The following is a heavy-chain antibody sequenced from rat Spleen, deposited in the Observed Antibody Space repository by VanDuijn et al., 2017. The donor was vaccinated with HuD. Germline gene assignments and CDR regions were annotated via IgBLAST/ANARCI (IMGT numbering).Heavy chain of an antibody. Sequence: EVQLVESGGGLVQPGRSLKLSCGASGFTFRNYGMAWIRQAPGKGLEWIGEINKDSSTINYTPSLKDKFTISRDNAQNTLYLQMSKLGSEDTAIYYCIREGSWGQGVMVTVSS. D-gene: IGHD5-1*01. CDR3: IREGS. CDR1: GFTFRNYG. J-gene: IGHJ2*01. V-gene: IGHV4-2*01. CDR2: INKDSSTI.